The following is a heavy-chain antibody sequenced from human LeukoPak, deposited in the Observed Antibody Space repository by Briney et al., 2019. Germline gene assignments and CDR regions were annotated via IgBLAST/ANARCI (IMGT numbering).Heavy chain of an antibody. J-gene: IGHJ6*03. Sequence: SVKVSCKASGGTFSSYAISWVRQAPGQGLEWMGGIIPIFETANYAQKFQGRVTITADESTSTAYMELSSLRSEDTAVYYCARGIWFGEGYYFYMDVWGKGTTVTISS. CDR2: IIPIFETA. CDR1: GGTFSSYA. D-gene: IGHD3-10*01. CDR3: ARGIWFGEGYYFYMDV. V-gene: IGHV1-69*13.